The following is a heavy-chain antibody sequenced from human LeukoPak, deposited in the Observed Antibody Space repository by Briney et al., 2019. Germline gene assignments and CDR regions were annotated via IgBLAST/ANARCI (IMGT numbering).Heavy chain of an antibody. CDR3: ARGPPRLNWFDP. Sequence: AAVRVSCKASGGTFISYAISWVRQGPGQRGEWMGWINGGNGNTKYSQKLQGRVTITRDTSASTAYMELRSLRSEDTAVFYCARGPPRLNWFDPWGQGTLVTASS. J-gene: IGHJ5*02. V-gene: IGHV1-3*01. CDR2: INGGNGNT. CDR1: GGTFISYA. D-gene: IGHD6-25*01.